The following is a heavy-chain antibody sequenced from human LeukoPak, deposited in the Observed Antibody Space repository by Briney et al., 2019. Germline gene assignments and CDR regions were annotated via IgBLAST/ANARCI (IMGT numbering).Heavy chain of an antibody. Sequence: SETLSLTCTVSGGSISSGGYYWSWIRQHPGKGLEWIGYIYYSGSTYYNPSLKSRVTISVDTSKNQFSRKLSSVTAADTAVYYCARAAYSYGNDAFDIWGQGTMVTVSS. V-gene: IGHV4-31*03. J-gene: IGHJ3*02. CDR2: IYYSGST. D-gene: IGHD5-18*01. CDR1: GGSISSGGYY. CDR3: ARAAYSYGNDAFDI.